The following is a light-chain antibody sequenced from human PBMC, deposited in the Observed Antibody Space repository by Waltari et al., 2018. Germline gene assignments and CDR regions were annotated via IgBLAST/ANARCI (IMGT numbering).Light chain of an antibody. V-gene: IGLV1-36*01. Sequence: QSVLTQTPSVSEAPRQRVTISCSGSRSNIGNNAVNWYQQVPGKVPKLLAFAAGRLPSWVSDRFSGSKSGTSASLAIIGLRSEDEGVYFCAAWDDSLKGVLFGGGTKLTVL. CDR1: RSNIGNNA. CDR2: AAG. J-gene: IGLJ2*01. CDR3: AAWDDSLKGVL.